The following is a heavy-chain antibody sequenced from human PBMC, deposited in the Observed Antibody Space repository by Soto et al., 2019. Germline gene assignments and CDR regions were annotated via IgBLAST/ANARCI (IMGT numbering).Heavy chain of an antibody. D-gene: IGHD6-19*01. CDR1: GYTLTELS. J-gene: IGHJ4*02. CDR2: FDPEDGET. V-gene: IGHV1-24*01. CDR3: ATIQYSSGSGFQYYFDY. Sequence: GASVKVSCKVSGYTLTELSMHWVRQAPGKGLEWMGGFDPEDGETSYAQKFQGRVTMTEDTSTDTTYMELSSLRAEDTAVYYCATIQYSSGSGFQYYFDYWGQGTLVPV.